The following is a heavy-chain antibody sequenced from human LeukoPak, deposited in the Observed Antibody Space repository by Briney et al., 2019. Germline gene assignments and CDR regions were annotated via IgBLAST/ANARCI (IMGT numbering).Heavy chain of an antibody. CDR3: ARRGPYFDY. J-gene: IGHJ4*02. CDR1: GFTFSSYE. V-gene: IGHV3-48*03. CDR2: ISSTSTDI. D-gene: IGHD3-10*01. Sequence: GGSLRLSCAASGFTFSSYEMNWVRQAPGKGLEWISYISSTSTDIYYVDSVKGRFTISRDNAKNSLYLQMNSLRAEDTAIYYCARRGPYFDYWGQGILVTVSS.